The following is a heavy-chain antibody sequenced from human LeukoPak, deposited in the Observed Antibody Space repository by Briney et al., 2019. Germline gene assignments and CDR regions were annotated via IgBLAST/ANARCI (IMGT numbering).Heavy chain of an antibody. D-gene: IGHD4-23*01. J-gene: IGHJ4*02. CDR3: ARGDYGGNDPLDY. CDR1: GYTFTGYY. V-gene: IGHV1-2*04. CDR2: INPNSGGT. Sequence: GASVKVSCKASGYTFTGYYMHWVRQAPVQGLEWMGWINPNSGGTNYAQKFQGWVTMTRDTSISTAYMELSRLRSDDTAVYYCARGDYGGNDPLDYWGQGTLVTVSS.